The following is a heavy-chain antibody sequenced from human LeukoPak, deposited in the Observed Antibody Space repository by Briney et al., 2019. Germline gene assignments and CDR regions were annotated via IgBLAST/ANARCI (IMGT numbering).Heavy chain of an antibody. D-gene: IGHD4-17*01. V-gene: IGHV3-21*01. Sequence: GGSLRLSCAAPGFTFSSYNMNWVRQAPGKGLEWVSSISSSSSYIYYADSVKGRFTISRDNAKNSLYLQMNSLRAEDTAVYYCARDAYGDYYFDYWGQGTLVTVSS. CDR1: GFTFSSYN. CDR2: ISSSSSYI. CDR3: ARDAYGDYYFDY. J-gene: IGHJ4*02.